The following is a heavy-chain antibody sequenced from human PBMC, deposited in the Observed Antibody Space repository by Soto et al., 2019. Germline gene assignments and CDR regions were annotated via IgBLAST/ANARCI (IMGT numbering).Heavy chain of an antibody. CDR1: GGSIINGDYY. CDR3: ARPRFDYSKSTRYWFDP. CDR2: IYYSGNT. V-gene: IGHV4-30-4*01. J-gene: IGHJ5*02. D-gene: IGHD4-4*01. Sequence: PSETLSLTCTVSGGSIINGDYYWTWIRQPPGKGLEWIGYIYYSGNTCYNPSLKSRVMISVDTSKNQFSLNLSSVTAADTAVYYCARPRFDYSKSTRYWFDPWGQGTLVTVSS.